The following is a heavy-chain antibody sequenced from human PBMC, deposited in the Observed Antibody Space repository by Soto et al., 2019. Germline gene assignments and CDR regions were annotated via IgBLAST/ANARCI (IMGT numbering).Heavy chain of an antibody. V-gene: IGHV3-9*01. CDR2: VNWSGGST. D-gene: IGHD2-2*01. Sequence: GGSLSIACAASGFPLSSYWLHWLRVHPESGLEWVSGVNWSGGSTAYSESVKGRFTISRDSAKNSLFLEMNSLRAEDTAVYYCVKANDQLLVEGGPFDMWGHGTMVTVSS. J-gene: IGHJ3*02. CDR3: VKANDQLLVEGGPFDM. CDR1: GFPLSSYW.